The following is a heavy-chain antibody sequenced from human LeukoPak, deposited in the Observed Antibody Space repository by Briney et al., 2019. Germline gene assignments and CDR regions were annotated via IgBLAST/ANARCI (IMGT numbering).Heavy chain of an antibody. CDR1: GGTFSSYA. CDR3: AREIYGSGSYFDY. J-gene: IGHJ4*02. Sequence: GASVKVSFKASGGTFSSYAISWVRQAPGQGLEWMGGIIPIFGTANYAQKFQGRVTITADESTSTAYMELSSLRSEDTAVYYCAREIYGSGSYFDYWGQGTLVTVSS. CDR2: IIPIFGTA. V-gene: IGHV1-69*13. D-gene: IGHD3-10*01.